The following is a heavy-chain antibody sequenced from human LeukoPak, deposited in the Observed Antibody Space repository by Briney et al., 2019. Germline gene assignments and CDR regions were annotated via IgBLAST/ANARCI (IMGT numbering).Heavy chain of an antibody. Sequence: PGGSLRLSCAASGFTFSGYAMHWVRQAPGKGLEWVAIISYDGSNKYYADSVKGRFTISRDNSKNTLYLQMNSLRGEDTAVYYCARDGPRSYYGMDIWGQGTTVTVSS. CDR1: GFTFSGYA. CDR3: ARDGPRSYYGMDI. J-gene: IGHJ6*02. CDR2: ISYDGSNK. V-gene: IGHV3-30-3*01.